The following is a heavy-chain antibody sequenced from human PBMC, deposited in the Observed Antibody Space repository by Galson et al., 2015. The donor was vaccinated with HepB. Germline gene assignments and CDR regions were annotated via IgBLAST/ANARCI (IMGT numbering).Heavy chain of an antibody. V-gene: IGHV3-23*01. CDR3: ANQWLQFTYLDY. CDR1: GLTFSNYA. Sequence: SLRLSCAASGLTFSNYAMSWVRQAPGKGLEWVSAISGSGVYTYYADSVRGRFTISRDNSRNTLYLQMNNLRAEDTAIYYCANQWLQFTYLDYWGQGTLVTVSS. D-gene: IGHD5-24*01. CDR2: ISGSGVYT. J-gene: IGHJ4*02.